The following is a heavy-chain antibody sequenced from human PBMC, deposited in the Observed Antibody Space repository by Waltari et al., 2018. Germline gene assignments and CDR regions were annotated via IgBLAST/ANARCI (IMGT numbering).Heavy chain of an antibody. CDR1: GFYFQDYG. Sequence: EVQLVESGGGLVQPGGSLTLSWAGSGFYFQDYGMSWPRQPPGKGLGWVSGITYNSGAIGYADSGKGRFTISRDNARHSLSLQMNSLRPEDTALYFCAKTPWSGRYYSYYYMDVWGKGTTVTVSS. CDR2: ITYNSGAI. J-gene: IGHJ6*03. V-gene: IGHV3-9*01. D-gene: IGHD3-3*01. CDR3: AKTPWSGRYYSYYYMDV.